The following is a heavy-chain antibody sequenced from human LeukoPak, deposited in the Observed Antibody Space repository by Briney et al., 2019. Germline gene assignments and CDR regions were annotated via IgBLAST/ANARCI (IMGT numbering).Heavy chain of an antibody. CDR2: IYSGGST. J-gene: IGHJ4*02. Sequence: GGSLRPSCAASGFTVSSNYMSWVRQAPGKGLEWVSVIYSGGSTYYADSVKGRFTISRDNSKNTLYLQMNSLRAEDTAVYYCARGPGLVADYFDYWGQGTLVTVSS. V-gene: IGHV3-53*01. D-gene: IGHD5-12*01. CDR3: ARGPGLVADYFDY. CDR1: GFTVSSNY.